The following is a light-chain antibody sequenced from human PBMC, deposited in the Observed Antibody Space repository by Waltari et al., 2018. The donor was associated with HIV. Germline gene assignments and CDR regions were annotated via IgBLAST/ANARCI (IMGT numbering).Light chain of an antibody. CDR2: EVS. CDR1: SSDVGGYNY. CDR3: SSYAGSNIVV. V-gene: IGLV2-8*01. Sequence: QSALTQPPSASGSPGQSVTISCTGTSSDVGGYNYVSWYQQHPGKAPKLMIYEVSKRPSGVPDLFSGSMSGNTASLTVSGLQAEDEAAYYCSSYAGSNIVVFGGGTKLTVL. J-gene: IGLJ2*01.